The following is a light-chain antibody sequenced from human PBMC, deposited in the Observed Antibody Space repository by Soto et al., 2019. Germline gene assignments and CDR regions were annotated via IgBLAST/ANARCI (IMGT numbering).Light chain of an antibody. CDR1: QSISSW. V-gene: IGKV1-5*03. CDR3: QQYNSYL. J-gene: IGKJ1*01. Sequence: DIQMTQSPSTLSASVGDRVTITCRASQSISSWLGWYQQKPGKAPKLLIYKASSLESGVPSRFSGSGSVTEFTLTISSLQPDDFATYYCQQYNSYLFGQGTKVEIK. CDR2: KAS.